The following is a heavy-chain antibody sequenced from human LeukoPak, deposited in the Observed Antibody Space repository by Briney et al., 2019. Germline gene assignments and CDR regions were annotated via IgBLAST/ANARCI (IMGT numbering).Heavy chain of an antibody. CDR3: AKDSYGDYEGYYFDY. J-gene: IGHJ4*02. CDR1: GFTFSSYS. V-gene: IGHV3-48*01. D-gene: IGHD4-17*01. Sequence: GGSLRLSCAASGFTFSSYSMNWVRQAPGKGLEWVSYISSSSSTIYYADSVKGRFTISRDNAKNSLYLQMNSLRAEDTAVYYCAKDSYGDYEGYYFDYWGQGTLVTVSS. CDR2: ISSSSSTI.